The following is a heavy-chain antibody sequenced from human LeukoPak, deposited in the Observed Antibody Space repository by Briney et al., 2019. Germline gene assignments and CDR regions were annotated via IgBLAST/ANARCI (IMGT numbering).Heavy chain of an antibody. CDR2: INPNSVNT. D-gene: IGHD6-19*01. CDR1: GYTFTSYD. J-gene: IGHJ6*03. Sequence: ASVKVSCKASGYTFTSYDINWVRKSTGQGLEWMGWINPNSVNTDYAQHFKGRFTMTRYSSIITPYMALSSLRSEDTAAYYLSIAAVAGTLSYYYYYYYMDVWGKGTTVTASS. V-gene: IGHV1-8*01. CDR3: SIAAVAGTLSYYYYYYYMDV.